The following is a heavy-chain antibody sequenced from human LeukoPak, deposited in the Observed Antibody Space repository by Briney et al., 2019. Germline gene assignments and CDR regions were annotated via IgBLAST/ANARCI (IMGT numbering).Heavy chain of an antibody. Sequence: KPSETLSLTCTVSGGSISGSSYYWGWIRQPPGKGLEWIGTIYYSGSTYYNPSLKSRATISVDTSKNQFSLRLNSVTAADTAVYYCARDGYNPIDYWGQGTLVSVSS. CDR3: ARDGYNPIDY. V-gene: IGHV4-39*02. CDR2: IYYSGST. CDR1: GGSISGSSYY. J-gene: IGHJ4*02. D-gene: IGHD5-24*01.